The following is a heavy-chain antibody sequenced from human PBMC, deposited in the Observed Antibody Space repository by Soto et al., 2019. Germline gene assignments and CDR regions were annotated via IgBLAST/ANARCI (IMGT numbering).Heavy chain of an antibody. D-gene: IGHD3-10*01. J-gene: IGHJ3*02. CDR3: ASRGRVYYYGSGSYSGAFDI. CDR2: ISAYNGNT. V-gene: IGHV1-18*01. Sequence: GASVKVYCKASGYTFTSYGISWVRQAPGQGLEWMGWISAYNGNTNYAQKLQGRVTMTTDTSTSTAYMELRSLRSDDTAVYYCASRGRVYYYGSGSYSGAFDIWGQRTMDT. CDR1: GYTFTSYG.